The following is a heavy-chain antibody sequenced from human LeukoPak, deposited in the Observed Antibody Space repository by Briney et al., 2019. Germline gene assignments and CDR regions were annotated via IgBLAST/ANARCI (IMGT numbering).Heavy chain of an antibody. Sequence: ASVKVSCKASGYTFTSYGISWVRQAPGQGLEWMGWISAYNGNTNYAQKLQGRVTMTTDTSTSTAYMELRSLRSDDTAVYYCARDSGSYYTYYGMDVWGQGTTVTVSS. CDR2: ISAYNGNT. CDR3: ARDSGSYYTYYGMDV. J-gene: IGHJ6*02. V-gene: IGHV1-18*01. CDR1: GYTFTSYG. D-gene: IGHD1-26*01.